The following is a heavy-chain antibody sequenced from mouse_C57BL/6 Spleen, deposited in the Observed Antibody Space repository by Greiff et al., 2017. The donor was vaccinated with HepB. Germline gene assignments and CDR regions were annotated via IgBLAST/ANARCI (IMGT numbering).Heavy chain of an antibody. CDR2: IDPSDSYT. Sequence: QVHVKQPGAELVKPGASVKLSCKASGYTFTSYWMQWVKQRPGQGLEWIGEIDPSDSYTNYNQKFKGKATLTVDTSSSTAYMQLSSLTSEDSAVYYCARVVGNYYAMDYWGQGTSVTVSS. V-gene: IGHV1-50*01. J-gene: IGHJ4*01. D-gene: IGHD1-1*01. CDR1: GYTFTSYW. CDR3: ARVVGNYYAMDY.